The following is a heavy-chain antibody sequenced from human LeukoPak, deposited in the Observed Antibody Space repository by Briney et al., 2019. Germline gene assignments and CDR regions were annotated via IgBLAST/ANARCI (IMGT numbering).Heavy chain of an antibody. CDR2: IRYDGSNK. D-gene: IGHD6-19*01. V-gene: IGHV3-30*02. CDR3: AKEAAGIAVAGADY. Sequence: GRSLRLSCAASGFTFSSYGMHWVRQAPGKGLEWVAFIRYDGSNKYYADSVKGRFTISRDNSKNTLYLQMNSLRAEDTAVYYCAKEAAGIAVAGADYWGQGTLVTVSS. CDR1: GFTFSSYG. J-gene: IGHJ4*02.